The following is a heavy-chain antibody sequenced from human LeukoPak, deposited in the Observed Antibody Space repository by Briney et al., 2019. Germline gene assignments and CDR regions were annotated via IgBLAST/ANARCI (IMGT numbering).Heavy chain of an antibody. J-gene: IGHJ3*01. Sequence: GGSLRLSCAASGFTFSAYNLNWVRQAPGKGLEWIAAIGGSDGRTYYADFVKGRFTISRDNSKNTLYLQMNSLRAEDTAVYYCATSNYGDYKWGQGTMVTVSS. CDR1: GFTFSAYN. CDR3: ATSNYGDYK. CDR2: IGGSDGRT. V-gene: IGHV3-23*01. D-gene: IGHD4-17*01.